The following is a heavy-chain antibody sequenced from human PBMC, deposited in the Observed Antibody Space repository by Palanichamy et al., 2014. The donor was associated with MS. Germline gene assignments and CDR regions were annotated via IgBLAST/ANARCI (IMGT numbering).Heavy chain of an antibody. J-gene: IGHJ3*02. CDR2: IRYDGSNK. CDR1: GFTFSSYG. D-gene: IGHD3-22*01. V-gene: IGHV3-30*02. Sequence: QVQLVESGGGRGPGLGGPVRLSCAASGFTFSSYGMHWVRQAPGQGAGVGAFIRYDGSNKLYADSVKGRFTISRDNSKNTLYLQMNSLRAEDTALYYCAKVNYYDMGDAFDIWGQGTMVTVS. CDR3: AKVNYYDMGDAFDI.